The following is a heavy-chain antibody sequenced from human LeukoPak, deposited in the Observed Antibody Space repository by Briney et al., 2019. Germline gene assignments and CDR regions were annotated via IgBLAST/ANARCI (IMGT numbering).Heavy chain of an antibody. Sequence: SETLSLTCTVSGVSISSSNSYWGWVRHPPGKGLEWIGSIYYTGKTYNNAPLKSRVTISIDTSKNKISLRLTSVTATDTAMYYCARQTGSGLFTLPGGQGTLVTVSS. CDR3: ARQTGSGLFTLP. V-gene: IGHV4-39*01. J-gene: IGHJ4*02. CDR2: IYYTGKT. CDR1: GVSISSSNSY. D-gene: IGHD3/OR15-3a*01.